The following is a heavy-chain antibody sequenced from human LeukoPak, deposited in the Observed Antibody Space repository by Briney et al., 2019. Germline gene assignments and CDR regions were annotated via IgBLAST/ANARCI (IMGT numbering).Heavy chain of an antibody. CDR2: INPNSGGT. V-gene: IGHV1-2*02. CDR1: GYTFTGYY. J-gene: IGHJ5*02. CDR3: ARGLDTYYDILTGYYMSWFDP. Sequence: ASVKVSCKASGYTFTGYYMHWVRQAPGQGLEWMGWINPNSGGTNYAQKFQGRVTMTRDTSISTAYMELSRLRSDDTAVYYCARGLDTYYDILTGYYMSWFDPWGQGTLVTVS. D-gene: IGHD3-9*01.